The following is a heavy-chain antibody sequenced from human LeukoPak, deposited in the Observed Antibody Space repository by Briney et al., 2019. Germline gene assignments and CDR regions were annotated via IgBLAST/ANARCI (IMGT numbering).Heavy chain of an antibody. CDR2: IYHSGIT. CDR1: GGSISSGGYY. D-gene: IGHD6-6*01. Sequence: SETLSLTCTVSGGSISSGGYYWSWIRQPPGEGLEWIGYIYHSGITYYNPSLKSRVTISVDRSKNQFSLKLNSVTAADTAVYYCARTSPGSDYFDYWGQGTLVTVSS. V-gene: IGHV4-30-2*01. J-gene: IGHJ4*02. CDR3: ARTSPGSDYFDY.